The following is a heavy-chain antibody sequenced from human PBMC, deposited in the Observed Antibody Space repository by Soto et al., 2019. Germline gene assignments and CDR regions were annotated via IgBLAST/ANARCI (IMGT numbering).Heavy chain of an antibody. D-gene: IGHD2-21*02. V-gene: IGHV4-59*01. CDR2: IYYSGST. CDR3: ARDSPYCRGDCYDFDI. Sequence: SETLSLTCTVSGGSISSYYWNWIRQPPGKGLEWIGYIYYSGSTNYNPSLKSRVTISVDTSKNQFSLNLSSVTAADTAVYYCARDSPYCRGDCYDFDIRGQGTMVTVSS. J-gene: IGHJ3*02. CDR1: GGSISSYY.